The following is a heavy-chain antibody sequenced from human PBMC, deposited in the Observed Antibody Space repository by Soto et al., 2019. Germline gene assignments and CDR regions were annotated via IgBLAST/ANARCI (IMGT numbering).Heavy chain of an antibody. CDR3: ARAISIWFYFDY. CDR2: IYSGGST. CDR1: GFTVSSNY. V-gene: IGHV3-53*01. J-gene: IGHJ4*02. D-gene: IGHD3-10*01. Sequence: PGGSLRLSCAASGFTVSSNYMSWVRQAPGKGLEWVSVIYSGGSTYYADSVKGRFTISRDNSKNTLYLQMNSLRAEDKAVYYCARAISIWFYFDYWGQGTLVTVSS.